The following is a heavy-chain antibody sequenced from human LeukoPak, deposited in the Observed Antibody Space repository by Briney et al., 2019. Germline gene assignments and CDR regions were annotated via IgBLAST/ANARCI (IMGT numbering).Heavy chain of an antibody. CDR1: GGSISSGGYY. CDR2: IYYSGST. J-gene: IGHJ3*02. Sequence: PSETLSLTCTVSGGSISSGGYYWRWIRQHPGKGLEWVGYIYYSGSTYYNPSLKSRVTISVDTSKNQFSLKLSSVTAADTAVYYCARALGYCSGGSCYQDAFDIWGQGTMVTVSS. D-gene: IGHD2-15*01. V-gene: IGHV4-31*03. CDR3: ARALGYCSGGSCYQDAFDI.